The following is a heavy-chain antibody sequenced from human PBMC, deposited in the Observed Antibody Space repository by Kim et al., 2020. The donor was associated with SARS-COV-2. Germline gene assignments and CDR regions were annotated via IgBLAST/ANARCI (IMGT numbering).Heavy chain of an antibody. CDR2: IYDTEIT. Sequence: SETLSLTCSVSGGFIGSYYWSWIRQPPGKGLEWIGYIYDTEITSDNPSLKSRVTISVDTSKSQFSLQLRSVPAADTAVYFCARAFYASGTYGWFDPWSKGTLVTVSS. CDR3: ARAFYASGTYGWFDP. D-gene: IGHD3-10*01. CDR1: GGFIGSYY. V-gene: IGHV4-59*08. J-gene: IGHJ5*02.